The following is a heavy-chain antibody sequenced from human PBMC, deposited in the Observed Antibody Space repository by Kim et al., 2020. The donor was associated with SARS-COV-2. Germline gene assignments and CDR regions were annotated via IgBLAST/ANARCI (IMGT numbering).Heavy chain of an antibody. D-gene: IGHD6-13*01. CDR2: ISVYNGNT. CDR3: ARVITAAGTRWFDP. J-gene: IGHJ5*02. Sequence: ASVKVSCKASGYTFTSYGISWVRQAPGQGLEWMGWISVYNGNTNCAQRLQGRVTLTTDTSTSTAYMELRSLRSDDTAVYYCARVITAAGTRWFDPWGQGTLVTVSS. CDR1: GYTFTSYG. V-gene: IGHV1-18*01.